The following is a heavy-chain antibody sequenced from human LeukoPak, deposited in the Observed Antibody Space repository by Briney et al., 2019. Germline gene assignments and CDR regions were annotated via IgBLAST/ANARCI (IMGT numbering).Heavy chain of an antibody. V-gene: IGHV3-43*02. D-gene: IGHD3-22*01. CDR1: GFTFHDYA. J-gene: IGHJ4*02. CDR2: ISGDADAT. Sequence: GGSLRLSCAASGFTFHDYAIHWVRQAPGRGLEWVSLISGDADATYYADSVEGRFTISRDNAKNSLYLQMNSLRAEDTAVYYCARDPFDVNSSGYYYPFDYWGQGTLVTVSS. CDR3: ARDPFDVNSSGYYYPFDY.